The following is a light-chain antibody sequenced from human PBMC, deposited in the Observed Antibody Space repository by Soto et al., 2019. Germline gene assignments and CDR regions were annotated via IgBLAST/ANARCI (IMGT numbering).Light chain of an antibody. CDR2: EVN. CDR1: SSGVGGYNR. V-gene: IGLV2-18*02. CDR3: GSYTTSADRLV. Sequence: QSVLTQRPSVSGSPGQSVTIPCTGTSSGVGGYNRVSGYQQPPGTAPQLLIYEVNHRPSGVPDRFSGSKSGNTASLTISGLQSEDDGDYYCGSYTTSADRLVLGTWTK. J-gene: IGLJ1*01.